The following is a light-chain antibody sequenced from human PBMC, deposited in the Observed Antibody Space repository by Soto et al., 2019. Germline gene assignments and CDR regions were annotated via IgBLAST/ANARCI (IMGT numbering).Light chain of an antibody. CDR2: GAS. Sequence: ERVMTQSPATLSVTPGERATLSCRASQSVSSNLAWYQQKPGQTPRLLIYGASTRATGIPARFSGSGSGTEFTLTISSLQSEDFAVYYCQQYNNWPLTFGGGTKVETK. CDR3: QQYNNWPLT. CDR1: QSVSSN. V-gene: IGKV3-15*01. J-gene: IGKJ4*01.